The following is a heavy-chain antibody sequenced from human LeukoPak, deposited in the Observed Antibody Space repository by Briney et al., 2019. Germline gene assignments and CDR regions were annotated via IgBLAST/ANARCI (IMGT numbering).Heavy chain of an antibody. D-gene: IGHD4-23*01. CDR3: AKKSPDSSGNPAYD. Sequence: GGSLRLSCAASGFTFSSYAMSWVRQAPGKGLEWVSAISGSDGSTYYADSVRGRFTISRDNAKNTLYLQMNSLRAEDTAVYYCAKKSPDSSGNPAYDWGQGTLVTVSS. CDR1: GFTFSSYA. CDR2: ISGSDGST. J-gene: IGHJ4*02. V-gene: IGHV3-23*01.